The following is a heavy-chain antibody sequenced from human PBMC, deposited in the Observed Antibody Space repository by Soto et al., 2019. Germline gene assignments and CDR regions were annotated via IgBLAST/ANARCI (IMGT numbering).Heavy chain of an antibody. CDR2: IRSKAYGGTT. CDR3: TRDIAARYYYYGMDV. CDR1: GFTFGDYA. D-gene: IGHD6-6*01. V-gene: IGHV3-49*03. Sequence: LRLSCTASGFTFGDYAMSWFRQAPGKGLEWVGFIRSKAYGGTTEYAASVKGRFTISRDDSKSIAYLQMNSLKTEDTAVYYCTRDIAARYYYYGMDVWGQGTTVTVSS. J-gene: IGHJ6*02.